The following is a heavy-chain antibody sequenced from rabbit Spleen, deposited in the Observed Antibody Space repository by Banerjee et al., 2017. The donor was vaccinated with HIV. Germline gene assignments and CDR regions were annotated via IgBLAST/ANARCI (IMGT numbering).Heavy chain of an antibody. CDR3: ASAYSDIYFNL. CDR1: GFSFSRGYD. V-gene: IGHV1S40*01. CDR2: IYTGNGKT. Sequence: QSLEESGGGLVQPEGSLTLTCTASGFSFSRGYDMCWVRQAPGRGLEWIGCIYTGNGKTYYASWAKGRFTISKTSSTTVTLQMTSLTAADTATYFCASAYSDIYFNLWGPGTLVTVS. J-gene: IGHJ4*01. D-gene: IGHD6-1*01.